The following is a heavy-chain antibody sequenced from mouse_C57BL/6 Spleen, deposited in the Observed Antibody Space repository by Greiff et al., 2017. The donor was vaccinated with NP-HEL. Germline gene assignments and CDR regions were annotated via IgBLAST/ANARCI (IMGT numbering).Heavy chain of an antibody. CDR2: IDPETGGT. CDR1: GYTFTDYE. D-gene: IGHD1-1*01. CDR3: TRHGSSPLYAMDY. J-gene: IGHJ4*01. V-gene: IGHV1-15*01. Sequence: VQGVESGAELVRPGASVTLSCKASGYTFTDYEMHWVKQTPVHGLEWIGAIDPETGGTAYNQKFKGKAILTADKSSSTAYMELRSLTSEDSAVYYCTRHGSSPLYAMDYWGQGTSVTVSS.